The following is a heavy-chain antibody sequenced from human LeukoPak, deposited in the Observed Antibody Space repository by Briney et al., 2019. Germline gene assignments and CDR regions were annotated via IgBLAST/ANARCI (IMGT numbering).Heavy chain of an antibody. D-gene: IGHD1-26*01. V-gene: IGHV4-39*07. CDR2: IYYSGST. CDR1: GDSINGYY. CDR3: AILPSGSADAFDI. J-gene: IGHJ3*02. Sequence: NTSETLSLTCTVSGDSINGYYWSRIRQPPGKGLEWIGSIYYSGSTYYNPSLKSRVTISVDTSKNQFSLKLSSVTAADTAVYYCAILPSGSADAFDIWGQGTMVTVSS.